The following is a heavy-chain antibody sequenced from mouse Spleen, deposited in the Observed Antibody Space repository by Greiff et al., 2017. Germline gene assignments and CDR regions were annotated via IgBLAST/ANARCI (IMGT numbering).Heavy chain of an antibody. CDR2: INPSSGYT. CDR1: GYTFTSYT. J-gene: IGHJ3*01. V-gene: IGHV1-4*01. CDR3: ARSGSSYGWFAY. D-gene: IGHD1-1*01. Sequence: QVHVKQSGAELARPGASVKMSCKASGYTFTSYTMHWVKQRPGQGLEWIGYINPSSGYTKYNQKFKDKATLTADKSSSTAYMQLSSLTSEDSAVYYCARSGSSYGWFAYWGQGTLVTVSA.